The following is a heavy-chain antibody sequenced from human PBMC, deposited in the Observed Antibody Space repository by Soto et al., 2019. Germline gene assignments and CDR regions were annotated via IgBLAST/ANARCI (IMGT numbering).Heavy chain of an antibody. CDR1: GYTFTSYD. CDR2: MNPNSGNT. D-gene: IGHD2-8*02. V-gene: IGHV1-8*01. Sequence: GASVKVSCKASGYTFTSYDINWVRQATGQGLEWMGWMNPNSGNTDYAQKFQGRVTMTRNTSISTAYMELSSLRSEDTAVYYCAIYLFYQERTGGPPHTWGQGTLVTFPQ. J-gene: IGHJ5*02. CDR3: AIYLFYQERTGGPPHT.